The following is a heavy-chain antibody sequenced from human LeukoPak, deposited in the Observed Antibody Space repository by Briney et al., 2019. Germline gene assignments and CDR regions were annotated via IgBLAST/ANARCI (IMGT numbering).Heavy chain of an antibody. J-gene: IGHJ4*02. D-gene: IGHD3-22*01. CDR2: IIPILGIA. Sequence: ASVKVSCKASGGTFSSYAISWVRQAPGQGLEWMGRIIPILGIANYAQKFQGRVTITADKSTSTAYMELSSLRSEDTAVYYCARDFIHRSGEAGYWGQGTLVTVSS. V-gene: IGHV1-69*04. CDR3: ARDFIHRSGEAGY. CDR1: GGTFSSYA.